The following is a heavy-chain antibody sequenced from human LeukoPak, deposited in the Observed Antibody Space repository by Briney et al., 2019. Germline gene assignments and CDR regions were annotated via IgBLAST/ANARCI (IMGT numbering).Heavy chain of an antibody. CDR2: ISSNGGST. V-gene: IGHV3-64*02. CDR3: ATYPPYFDY. CDR1: GFTFSSYA. D-gene: IGHD2-2*01. Sequence: GGSLRLSCAASGFTFSSYALHWVRQAPGKGLEYVPAISSNGGSTYYADSVKGRFTISRDNSKNTLYLQMGSLRAEDMAVYYCATYPPYFDYWGQGTLVTVSS. J-gene: IGHJ4*02.